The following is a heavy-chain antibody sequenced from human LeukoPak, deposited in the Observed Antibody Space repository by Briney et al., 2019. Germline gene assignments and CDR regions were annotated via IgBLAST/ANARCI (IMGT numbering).Heavy chain of an antibody. J-gene: IGHJ4*02. Sequence: PSETLSLTCTVSGVSISSYYWSWIRQPPGKGLEWIGYINYSGRTNYNPSLKSRVTISVDTSKNQFSLKLSSVTAADTAVYYCARSVGSGSYFDYWGQGTLVTVSS. CDR2: INYSGRT. CDR3: ARSVGSGSYFDY. V-gene: IGHV4-59*01. CDR1: GVSISSYY. D-gene: IGHD1-26*01.